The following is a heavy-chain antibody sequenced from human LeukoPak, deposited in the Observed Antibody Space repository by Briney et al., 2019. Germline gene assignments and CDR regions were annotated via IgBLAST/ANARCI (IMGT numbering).Heavy chain of an antibody. CDR3: VWFGELLPDY. V-gene: IGHV1-46*01. D-gene: IGHD3-10*01. J-gene: IGHJ4*02. CDR1: GYTFTSYY. Sequence: VASVKVSCKASGYTFTSYYMHWVRQAPGQGLEWMGLINPTGGSTGYAQKFQGRVTMTRDMSTSTDYMELSSLRSEDTAVYYCVWFGELLPDYWGQGTLVTVSS. CDR2: INPTGGST.